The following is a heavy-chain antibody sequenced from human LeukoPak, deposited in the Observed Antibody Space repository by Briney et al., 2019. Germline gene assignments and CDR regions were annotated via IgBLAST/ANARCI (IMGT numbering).Heavy chain of an antibody. CDR1: GFIFSSYG. CDR2: IWHDGSKT. CDR3: AKSFWPPGKAAFDI. V-gene: IGHV3-30*02. D-gene: IGHD3-3*01. Sequence: GGSLRLSCIASGFIFSSYGMHWVRQAPGKGLEWVAIIWHDGSKTFYSDSVKGRFTISRDNSKNTLYLQMNSLRAEDTAVYYCAKSFWPPGKAAFDIWGQGTMVTVSS. J-gene: IGHJ3*02.